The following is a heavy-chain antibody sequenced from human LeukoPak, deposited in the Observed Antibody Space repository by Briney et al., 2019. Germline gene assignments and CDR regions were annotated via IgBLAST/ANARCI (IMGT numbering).Heavy chain of an antibody. J-gene: IGHJ3*02. D-gene: IGHD2-21*01. CDR3: AKAANYCGGDCYAFDI. CDR2: ISYDGSNK. Sequence: PGGSLRLSCAASGFTFSSHGMHWVRQAPGKGLEWVAAISYDGSNKYYAGSVKGRFTISRDNSKNTLYLQMNSLRAEDTAVYYCAKAANYCGGDCYAFDIWGQGTMVTVSS. V-gene: IGHV3-30*18. CDR1: GFTFSSHG.